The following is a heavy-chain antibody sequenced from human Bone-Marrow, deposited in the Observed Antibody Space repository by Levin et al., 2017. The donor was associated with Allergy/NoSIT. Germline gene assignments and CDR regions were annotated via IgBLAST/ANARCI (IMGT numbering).Heavy chain of an antibody. CDR3: ARGRWVVSGSFLLDL. CDR1: GYIFSNYA. D-gene: IGHD3-10*01. CDR2: ISASGDIT. V-gene: IGHV3-23*01. J-gene: IGHJ5*02. Sequence: GGSLRLSCAASGYIFSNYAVSWVRQAPGQGLDWVSAISASGDITKYAASVKGRFTISRDNSTYTVYLQMNSLRGEDTAVYFCARGRWVVSGSFLLDLWGQGTLVTVSS.